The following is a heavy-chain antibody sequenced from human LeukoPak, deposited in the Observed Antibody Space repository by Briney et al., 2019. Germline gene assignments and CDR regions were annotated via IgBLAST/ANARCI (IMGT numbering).Heavy chain of an antibody. CDR1: GYRFSTYW. J-gene: IGHJ3*02. V-gene: IGHV5-51*01. CDR2: IYPGDSDT. CDR3: ARALGVTFAFDI. D-gene: IGHD4-11*01. Sequence: GESLKISCKGSGYRFSTYWIGWVRQMPGKALEWMGVIYPGDSDTRYSTSFQGQVTMSVDKSISTAYLQWNSLKASDTATYYCARALGVTFAFDIWGQGTMVTVSS.